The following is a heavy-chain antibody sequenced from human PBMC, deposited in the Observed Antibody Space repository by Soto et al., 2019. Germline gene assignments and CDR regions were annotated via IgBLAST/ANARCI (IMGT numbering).Heavy chain of an antibody. Sequence: ASVKVSCKASGYTFTSYYMHWVRQAPGQGLEWMGIINPSGGSTSYAQKFQGRVTMTRDTSTSTVYMELSSLRSEDTAVYYCACCFRGVRGGHWFAPWGQGSLVPVSS. J-gene: IGHJ5*02. V-gene: IGHV1-46*01. D-gene: IGHD3-10*01. CDR2: INPSGGST. CDR3: ACCFRGVRGGHWFAP. CDR1: GYTFTSYY.